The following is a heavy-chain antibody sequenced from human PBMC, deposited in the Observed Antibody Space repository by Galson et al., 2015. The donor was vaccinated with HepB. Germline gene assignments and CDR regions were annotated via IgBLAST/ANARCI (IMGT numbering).Heavy chain of an antibody. J-gene: IGHJ6*02. CDR3: AKGELYDFWSGNYCGMDV. CDR2: ISYDGSNK. CDR1: GFTFSSYG. D-gene: IGHD3-3*01. V-gene: IGHV3-30*18. Sequence: SLRLSCAASGFTFSSYGMHWVRQAPGKGLEWVAVISYDGSNKYYADSVKGRFTISRDNSKNTLYLQMNSLRAEDTAVYYCAKGELYDFWSGNYCGMDVWGQGTTVTVSS.